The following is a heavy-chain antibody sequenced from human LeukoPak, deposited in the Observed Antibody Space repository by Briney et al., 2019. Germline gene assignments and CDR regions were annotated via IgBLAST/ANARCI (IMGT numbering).Heavy chain of an antibody. CDR3: ARGSTRRVGAGAFDI. CDR1: GYTFTGYY. CDR2: INPNSGGT. Sequence: GASVKVSCKASGYTFTGYYMHWVRQAPGQGLEWMGWINPNSGGTNYAQKFQGRVTMTRDTSISTAYMELSSLRSEDTAVYYCARGSTRRVGAGAFDIWGQGTMVTVSS. J-gene: IGHJ3*02. V-gene: IGHV1-2*02. D-gene: IGHD1-26*01.